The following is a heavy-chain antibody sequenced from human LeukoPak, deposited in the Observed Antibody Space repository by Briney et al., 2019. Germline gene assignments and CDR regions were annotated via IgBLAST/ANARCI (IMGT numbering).Heavy chain of an antibody. CDR3: AKRGVVIRVILVGFHKEAYYFDS. CDR2: ISGSGGST. J-gene: IGHJ4*02. D-gene: IGHD3-22*01. CDR1: GITLSNYG. V-gene: IGHV3-23*01. Sequence: GGSLRLSCAVSGITLSNYGMSWVRQAPGKGLEWVAGISGSGGSTNYADSVKGRFTISRDTPKNTLYLQMNSLRAEDTAVYFCAKRGVVIRVILVGFHKEAYYFDSWGQGALVTVSS.